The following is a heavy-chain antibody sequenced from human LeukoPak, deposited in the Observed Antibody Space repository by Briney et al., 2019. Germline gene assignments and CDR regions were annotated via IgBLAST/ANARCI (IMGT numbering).Heavy chain of an antibody. CDR3: ARDGSSVAAAGTIDY. D-gene: IGHD6-13*01. CDR2: ISGSGGST. Sequence: PGGSLRLSCAASGFTFSSYAMSWVRQAPGKGLEWVSAISGSGGSTYYADSVKGRFTISRDNSKNTLYLQMNSLRAEDTAVYYCARDGSSVAAAGTIDYWGQGTLVTVSS. J-gene: IGHJ4*02. CDR1: GFTFSSYA. V-gene: IGHV3-23*01.